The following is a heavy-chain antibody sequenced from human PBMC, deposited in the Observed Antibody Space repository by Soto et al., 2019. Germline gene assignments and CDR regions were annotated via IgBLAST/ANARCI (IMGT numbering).Heavy chain of an antibody. CDR2: IHSDGRST. D-gene: IGHD1-26*01. V-gene: IGHV3-74*01. CDR1: GFTFSYYW. CDR3: ARGDRGAFDL. J-gene: IGHJ3*01. Sequence: EVQLVESGGGLVRPGGSLRLSCAASGFTFSYYWMHWVRQAPGKGLVWVSRIHSDGRSTTYADFVKGRFIISRDNARNTVDLQMNSVRVEDTAVDYCARGDRGAFDLWGQGTVVTVSS.